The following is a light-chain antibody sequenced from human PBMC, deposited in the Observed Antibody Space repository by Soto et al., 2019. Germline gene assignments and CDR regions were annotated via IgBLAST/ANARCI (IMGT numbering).Light chain of an antibody. J-gene: IGKJ1*01. V-gene: IGKV3-15*01. CDR2: GAF. CDR3: QHYNDWPLT. Sequence: EIVMTQSPVTLSVSPGERATLSCRASQSVSSNLAWYQQKPGQAPSLLIYGAFTRATGIPARFSGTGSGTEFTLTISSLQSEDFELSYCQHYNDWPLTFCQGSKVDIK. CDR1: QSVSSN.